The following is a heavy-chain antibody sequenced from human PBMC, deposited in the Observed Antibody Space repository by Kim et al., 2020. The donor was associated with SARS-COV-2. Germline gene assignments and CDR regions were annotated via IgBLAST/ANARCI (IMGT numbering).Heavy chain of an antibody. J-gene: IGHJ4*02. D-gene: IGHD3-22*01. CDR3: ASLSDIVVNY. CDR1: GGSFSSCSYY. Sequence: SETLSLTCTVSGGSFSSCSYYWGWIRQPTGKGWEWIGSIYYSGSTYYNPSLKSRVTISVDTSKNQFSLKLSSVTAADTAVYYCASLSDIVVNYWGQGTLVTVSS. V-gene: IGHV4-39*01. CDR2: IYYSGST.